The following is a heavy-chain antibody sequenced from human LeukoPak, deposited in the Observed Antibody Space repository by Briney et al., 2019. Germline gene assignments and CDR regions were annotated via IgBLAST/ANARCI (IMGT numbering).Heavy chain of an antibody. CDR3: ARGCSSTSCHSRDFDY. V-gene: IGHV1-8*01. Sequence: ASVKVSCKASGYTFTSYDINGVRQATGQGLEWMGWMNPNSGNTGYAQKFQGRVTMTRNTSISTAYMELSSPRSEDTAVYYCARGCSSTSCHSRDFDYWGQGTLVTVSS. CDR2: MNPNSGNT. J-gene: IGHJ4*02. D-gene: IGHD2-2*01. CDR1: GYTFTSYD.